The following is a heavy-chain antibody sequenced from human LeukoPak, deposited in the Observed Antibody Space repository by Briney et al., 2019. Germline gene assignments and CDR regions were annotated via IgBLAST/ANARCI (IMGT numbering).Heavy chain of an antibody. Sequence: GGSLRLSCAASGFTFSRYSMSWVRQAPGKGLEWVANIKQDGSEKYYVDSVKGRFTISRDNAKNSLYLQMNSLRAEDTAVYYCAREVDSYGTYYFDYWGQGTLVTVSS. V-gene: IGHV3-7*01. CDR2: IKQDGSEK. CDR1: GFTFSRYS. J-gene: IGHJ4*02. D-gene: IGHD5-18*01. CDR3: AREVDSYGTYYFDY.